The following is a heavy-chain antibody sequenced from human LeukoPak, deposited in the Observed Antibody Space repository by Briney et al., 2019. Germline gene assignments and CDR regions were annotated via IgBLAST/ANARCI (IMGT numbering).Heavy chain of an antibody. CDR3: ARHGGRSGKFDY. CDR2: INHSGST. Sequence: SETLSLTCAVYGGSFSGYYWSWIRQPPGKGLEWIGEINHSGSTNYNPSLKSRVTISVDTSKNQFSLKLSSVTAADTAVYYCARHGGRSGKFDYWGQGTLVTVSS. CDR1: GGSFSGYY. D-gene: IGHD3-10*01. J-gene: IGHJ4*02. V-gene: IGHV4-34*01.